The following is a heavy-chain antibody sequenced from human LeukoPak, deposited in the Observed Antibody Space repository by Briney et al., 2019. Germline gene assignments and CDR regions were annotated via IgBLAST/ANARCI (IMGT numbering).Heavy chain of an antibody. CDR2: ISSSGGTT. J-gene: IGHJ4*02. D-gene: IGHD2-15*01. Sequence: RGSRTLACAASGFTFSSYAMTWVSQAPGKGLGWVSGISSSGGTTFYGDSVKGRFTISRDNSKNTLYLQMDSLRAEDTALYYCAKDNVRLRDGHYFLEYWGRG. V-gene: IGHV3-23*01. CDR1: GFTFSSYA. CDR3: AKDNVRLRDGHYFLEY.